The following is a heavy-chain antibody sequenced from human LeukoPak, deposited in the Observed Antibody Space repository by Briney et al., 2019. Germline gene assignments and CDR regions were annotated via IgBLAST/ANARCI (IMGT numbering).Heavy chain of an antibody. D-gene: IGHD4-17*01. Sequence: GGSLRLSCAASGFTFSSYSMNWVRQAPGKGLEWVSSISSSSSYIYYADSVKGRFTISRDNAKNSLYLQMNSLRAEDTAVYYCAREYGDSYYYYYYMDVWGKGTTVTISS. CDR1: GFTFSSYS. V-gene: IGHV3-21*01. CDR3: AREYGDSYYYYYYMDV. CDR2: ISSSSSYI. J-gene: IGHJ6*03.